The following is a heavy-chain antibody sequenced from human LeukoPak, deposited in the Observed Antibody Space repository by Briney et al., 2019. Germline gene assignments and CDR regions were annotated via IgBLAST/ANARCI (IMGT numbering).Heavy chain of an antibody. V-gene: IGHV3-23*01. J-gene: IGHJ4*02. CDR3: ARGWTYYYDSSGYLDY. CDR1: GFTFSSYA. CDR2: ISGSGGST. Sequence: PGGSLRLSCAASGFTFSSYAMSWVCQAPGKGLEWVSAISGSGGSTYYADSVKGRFTISRDNSKNTLYLQMNSLRAEDTAVYYCARGWTYYYDSSGYLDYWGQGTLVTVSS. D-gene: IGHD3-22*01.